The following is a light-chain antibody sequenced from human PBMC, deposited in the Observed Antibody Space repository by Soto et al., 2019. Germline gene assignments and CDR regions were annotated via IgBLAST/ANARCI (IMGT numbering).Light chain of an antibody. CDR1: QSISSY. J-gene: IGKJ2*01. V-gene: IGKV1-39*01. Sequence: DIQMTQSPSSLSASVGDRVTISCRASQSISSYLNWYQQKPGKAPNLLIYAASSLQSGVPSRFSGSGSGTDFTLTISSLQPQDFATYYCQQSYSTRMYTFGHGTRLEIK. CDR2: AAS. CDR3: QQSYSTRMYT.